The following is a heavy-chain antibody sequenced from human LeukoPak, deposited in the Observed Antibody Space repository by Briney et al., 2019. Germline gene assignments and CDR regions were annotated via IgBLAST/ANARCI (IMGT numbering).Heavy chain of an antibody. CDR1: GGSISSSSYY. D-gene: IGHD3-22*01. CDR2: IYYSGST. V-gene: IGHV4-39*01. J-gene: IGHJ5*02. CDR3: ARHDYDSSGLHWFDP. Sequence: PSETLSLTCTVSGGSISSSSYYWGWIRQPPGKGLEWIGSIYYSGSTYYNPSLKSRVTISVDTSKNQFSLKLSSVTAADTAVYYCARHDYDSSGLHWFDPWGQGTLVTVSS.